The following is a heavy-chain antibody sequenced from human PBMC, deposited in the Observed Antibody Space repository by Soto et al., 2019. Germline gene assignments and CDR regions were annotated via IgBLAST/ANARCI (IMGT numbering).Heavy chain of an antibody. Sequence: QVQLVESGGGVVQPGRSLRLSCAASGFTFSSYGMHWVRQAPGKGLEWVAVISYDGSNKYYADSVKGRFTISRDNSKNTLYLQMNSLRAEDTAVYYCAKGPAILLVPAAMNYYYGMDVWGQGTTVIVSS. D-gene: IGHD2-2*01. V-gene: IGHV3-30*18. CDR2: ISYDGSNK. J-gene: IGHJ6*02. CDR1: GFTFSSYG. CDR3: AKGPAILLVPAAMNYYYGMDV.